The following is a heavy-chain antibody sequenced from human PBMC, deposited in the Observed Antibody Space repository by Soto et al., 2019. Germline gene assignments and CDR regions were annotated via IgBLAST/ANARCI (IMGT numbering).Heavy chain of an antibody. CDR3: ARAREGKNNWFDP. Sequence: PSQTLSLTCVISWDSFSSNIAACNCIRQSPSRGLEWLGRTYYRSNWYNDYAPSVKSRIIMNPDTSKNQFSLQLNSVTPEDTAVYYCARAREGKNNWFDPWGQGTLVTVS. CDR2: TYYRSNWYN. CDR1: WDSFSSNIAA. J-gene: IGHJ5*02. D-gene: IGHD1-26*01. V-gene: IGHV6-1*01.